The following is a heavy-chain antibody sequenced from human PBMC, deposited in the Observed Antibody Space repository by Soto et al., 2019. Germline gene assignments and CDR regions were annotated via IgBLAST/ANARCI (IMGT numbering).Heavy chain of an antibody. J-gene: IGHJ4*02. D-gene: IGHD6-13*01. V-gene: IGHV4-59*08. CDR2: IYYHGST. CDR3: ARRYSSSFDY. Sequence: QVQLQESGPGLVKPSETLSLTCTVSAGSISSYYLTWIQQPPGKGLEWIGYIYYHGSTNYYPSLDSGVIVSVDTSNNQFSLKLSSVTAADTAVYYCARRYSSSFDYWGQGTLVTVSS. CDR1: AGSISSYY.